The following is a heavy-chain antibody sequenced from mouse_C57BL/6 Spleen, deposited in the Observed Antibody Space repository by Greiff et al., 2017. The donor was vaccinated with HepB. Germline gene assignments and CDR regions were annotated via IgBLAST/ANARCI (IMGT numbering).Heavy chain of an antibody. D-gene: IGHD2-1*01. CDR3: ARDIYYGLDY. CDR2: ISDGGSYT. V-gene: IGHV5-4*01. J-gene: IGHJ2*01. Sequence: DVQLVESGGGLVKPGGSLKLSCAASGFTFSSYAMSWVRQTPEKRLEWVATISDGGSYTYYPDNVKGRFTISRDNAKNNLYLQMSHLKSEDTAMYSCARDIYYGLDYWGQGTTLTVSA. CDR1: GFTFSSYA.